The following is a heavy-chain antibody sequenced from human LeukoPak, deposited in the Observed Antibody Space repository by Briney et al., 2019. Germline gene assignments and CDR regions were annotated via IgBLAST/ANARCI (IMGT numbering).Heavy chain of an antibody. V-gene: IGHV4-4*07. CDR3: ARRPRRPHFYSSGSYYYYFDY. Sequence: PSETLSLTCSVSGGSISGYYWSWIRQPAGKGLECIGRISSSGSTNYNPSLKSRVTMSVDTSKNQFFLKLSSVTAADTAVYYCARRPRRPHFYSSGSYYYYFDYWGQGTLVTVSS. J-gene: IGHJ4*02. CDR2: ISSSGST. CDR1: GGSISGYY. D-gene: IGHD3-10*01.